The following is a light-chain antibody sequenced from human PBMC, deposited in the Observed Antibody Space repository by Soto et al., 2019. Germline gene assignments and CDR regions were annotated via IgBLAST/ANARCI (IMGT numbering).Light chain of an antibody. CDR3: QQYASSVT. J-gene: IGKJ1*01. CDR1: QSFSSTF. Sequence: EILLTQSPDSLSLSPGDRATLSCRASQSFSSTFFAWYQQKPDQAPRLLIYGASSRATGIPDRFSGSGSGTDFPLTISRLEPEDFAVYYCQQYASSVTFGQGTKVEIK. V-gene: IGKV3-20*01. CDR2: GAS.